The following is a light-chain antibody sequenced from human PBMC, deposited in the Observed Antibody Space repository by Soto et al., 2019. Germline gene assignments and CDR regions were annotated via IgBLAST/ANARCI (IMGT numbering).Light chain of an antibody. V-gene: IGKV1-39*01. CDR2: ATS. CDR3: QQTYRTPLT. CDR1: QTIRSH. J-gene: IGKJ4*01. Sequence: DIQMTQFPLSLSASVGDRVTITCRASQTIRSHLNWYQQKPGEAPKIVIYATSTLQSGVPSRFNGSVSGTDFTLTISSLQPEDFATYYCQQTYRTPLTFGGGTKVVIK.